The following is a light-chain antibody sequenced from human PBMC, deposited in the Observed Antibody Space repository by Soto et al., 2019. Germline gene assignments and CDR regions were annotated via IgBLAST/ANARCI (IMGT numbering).Light chain of an antibody. J-gene: IGKJ1*01. CDR1: QSVGSY. CDR3: PQRSNWSWT. V-gene: IGKV3-11*01. Sequence: ENVLTQSPVTLSLSPGERATLSCRASQSVGSYLAWYQKKPGQAPRLLIYDAYNRATGIPGRFSGSGSGTEFTLNIRSIEPEDFAVYYCPQRSNWSWTSGQ. CDR2: DAY.